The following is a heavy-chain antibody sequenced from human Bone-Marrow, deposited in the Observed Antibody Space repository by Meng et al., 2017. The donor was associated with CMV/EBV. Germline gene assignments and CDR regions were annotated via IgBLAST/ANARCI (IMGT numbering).Heavy chain of an antibody. J-gene: IGHJ6*02. Sequence: GESLKISCAASGFTFSDYYMSWIRQAPGKGLEWVSYISSSGSGGSTYYADSVKGRFTISRDNSKNTLYLQMNSLRAEDTAVYYCAKVQRELLWFGELLLIGMDVWGQGTTVTVSS. CDR3: AKVQRELLWFGELLLIGMDV. CDR2: ISSSGSGGST. D-gene: IGHD3-10*01. CDR1: GFTFSDYY. V-gene: IGHV3-11*01.